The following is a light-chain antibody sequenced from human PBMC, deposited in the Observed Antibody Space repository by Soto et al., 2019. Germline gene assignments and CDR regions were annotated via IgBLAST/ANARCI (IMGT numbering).Light chain of an antibody. CDR2: KAS. CDR3: QQYNSYST. CDR1: QTISSW. J-gene: IGKJ1*01. V-gene: IGKV1-5*03. Sequence: DIQMTQSPSTLSGSVGDSVAYTCRASQTISSWLAWYQQKPGKAPKLLIYKASTLEIGVPSRFSGSGSGTEFTLTISSLQPDDCATYYCQQYNSYSTFGQGIEVDIK.